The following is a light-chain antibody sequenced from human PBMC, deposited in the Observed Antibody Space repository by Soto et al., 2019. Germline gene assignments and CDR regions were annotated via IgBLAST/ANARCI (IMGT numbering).Light chain of an antibody. CDR1: QGINSA. CDR2: DAS. CDR3: QQFYSFPGYT. J-gene: IGKJ2*01. V-gene: IGKV1-13*02. Sequence: AIQLTQSPSSLSAFVGDRGTITCRASQGINSALAWYQQKPGKGPKLLIYDASSLESGVPSRFSGSGSGTDFTLTNSSLQPADFATYYCQQFYSFPGYTFGQGTRLEIK.